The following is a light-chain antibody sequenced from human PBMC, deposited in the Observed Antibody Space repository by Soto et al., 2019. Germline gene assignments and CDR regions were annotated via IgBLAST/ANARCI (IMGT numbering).Light chain of an antibody. V-gene: IGLV2-14*01. Sequence: QSVLTQPASVSGSPGQSITISCTGTSSDVGGYNYVSWYQQHPGKAPKLMIYDVSNQPSGVYNRFYGSKSGNTASLTISGLPAEDEADYYCSSYTSSSTYVFGTGTKLTVL. CDR2: DVS. CDR1: SSDVGGYNY. J-gene: IGLJ1*01. CDR3: SSYTSSSTYV.